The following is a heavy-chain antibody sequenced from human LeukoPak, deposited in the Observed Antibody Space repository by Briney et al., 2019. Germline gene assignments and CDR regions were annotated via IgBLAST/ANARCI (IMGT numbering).Heavy chain of an antibody. CDR3: VKGPRPDITVAHTVEN. Sequence: GGSLRLSCAASGFIFCNYAMSWIRQVPGRGLEWVSTISSRGDSTYVADSVKGRFTISRDNSKNSLYLQMNTVRAEDTAVYYCVKGPRPDITVAHTVENWGQGTLVTVSS. D-gene: IGHD6-19*01. CDR1: GFIFCNYA. V-gene: IGHV3-23*01. CDR2: ISSRGDST. J-gene: IGHJ4*02.